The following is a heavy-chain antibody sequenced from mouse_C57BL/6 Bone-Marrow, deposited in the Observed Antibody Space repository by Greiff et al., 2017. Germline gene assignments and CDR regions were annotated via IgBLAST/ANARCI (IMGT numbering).Heavy chain of an antibody. J-gene: IGHJ1*03. CDR1: GYTFTSYW. D-gene: IGHD1-1*01. CDR3: ARFFYGSTYWYFDV. CDR2: IYPGSGST. V-gene: IGHV1-55*01. Sequence: QVQLKQPGAELVKPGASVKMSCKASGYTFTSYWITWVKQRPGQGLEWIGDIYPGSGSTNYNEKFKSKATLTVDTSSRTAYMQLSSLTSEDSAVYYCARFFYGSTYWYFDVWGTGTTVTVSS.